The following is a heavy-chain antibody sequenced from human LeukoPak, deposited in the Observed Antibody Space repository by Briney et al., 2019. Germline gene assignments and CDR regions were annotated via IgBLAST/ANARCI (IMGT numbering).Heavy chain of an antibody. V-gene: IGHV4-39*07. Sequence: SETLSLTCTVSGGSISSSSYYWGWIRQPPGKGLEWIGSIYYSGSTYYNPSLKSRVTISVDTSKNQFSLKLSSVTAADTAVYYCARDLGYYGSGINWFDPWGQGTLVTVSS. D-gene: IGHD3-10*01. CDR1: GGSISSSSYY. J-gene: IGHJ5*02. CDR2: IYYSGST. CDR3: ARDLGYYGSGINWFDP.